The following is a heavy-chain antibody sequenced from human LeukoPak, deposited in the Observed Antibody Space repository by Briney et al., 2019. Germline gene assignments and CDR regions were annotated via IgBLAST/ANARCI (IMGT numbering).Heavy chain of an antibody. CDR3: IRGAASGSYYGFDV. J-gene: IGHJ6*02. CDR1: GFTFSGST. CDR2: IRSKANNYAT. D-gene: IGHD1-26*01. Sequence: GGSLRLSCAASGFTFSGSTMHWVRQASGKGLEWVGRIRSKANNYATAYATSVKGRFTLSRDDSKNTAYLQMNSLKTEDTAVYYCIRGAASGSYYGFDVWGQGATATVSS. V-gene: IGHV3-73*01.